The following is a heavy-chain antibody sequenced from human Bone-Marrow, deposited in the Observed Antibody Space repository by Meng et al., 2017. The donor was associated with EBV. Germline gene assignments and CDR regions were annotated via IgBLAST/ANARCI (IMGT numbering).Heavy chain of an antibody. J-gene: IGHJ5*02. Sequence: QGRLVQSGAERKKPGASLKVSCKASAYTFTSYYMHWVRQAPGQGLEWMGIINPSGGSTSYAQKFQGRVTMTRDTSTSTVYMELSSLRSEDTAVYYCAISRIVGATGSWFDPWGQGTLVTVSS. D-gene: IGHD1-26*01. CDR1: AYTFTSYY. CDR2: INPSGGST. V-gene: IGHV1-46*01. CDR3: AISRIVGATGSWFDP.